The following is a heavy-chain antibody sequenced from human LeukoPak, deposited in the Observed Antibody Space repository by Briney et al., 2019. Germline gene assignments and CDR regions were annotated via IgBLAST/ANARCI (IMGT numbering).Heavy chain of an antibody. CDR1: GFTFSSYS. Sequence: QPGGSLRLSCAASGFTFSSYSLDWVRQAPGKGLEWVSYISSGSSTIYYADSVKGRFTISRDNAKHSLYLQMNSLRAEDTAVYYCAKAVAGTQPFDYWGQGTLVTVSS. V-gene: IGHV3-48*01. CDR3: AKAVAGTQPFDY. D-gene: IGHD6-19*01. J-gene: IGHJ4*02. CDR2: ISSGSSTI.